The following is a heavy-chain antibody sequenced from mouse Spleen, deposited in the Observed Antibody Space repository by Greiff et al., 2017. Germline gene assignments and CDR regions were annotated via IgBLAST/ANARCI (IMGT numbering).Heavy chain of an antibody. CDR1: GYTFTDYW. CDR2: IDTSDSYT. V-gene: IGHV1-69*01. D-gene: IGHD1-1*01. CDR3: ARDYGSSYGFAY. Sequence: QVQLQQPGAELVMPGASVKMSCKASGYTFTDYWMHWVKQRPGQGLEWIGAIDTSDSYTSYNQKFKGKATLTVDESSSTAYMQLSSLTSEDSAVYYCARDYGSSYGFAYWGQGTLVTVSA. J-gene: IGHJ3*01.